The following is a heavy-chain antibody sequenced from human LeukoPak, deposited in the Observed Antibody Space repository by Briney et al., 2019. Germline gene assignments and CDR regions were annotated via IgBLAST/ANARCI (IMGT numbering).Heavy chain of an antibody. CDR3: ARVGEWNDLDY. Sequence: SETLSLTCTVAGGSLNNYYWAWIRQPPGKGLEWIGYIHYSGGTNYNPSLKSRVTMSVDTSKNQLSLRLTSVSAADTAMYYCARVGEWNDLDYWGQGTLVTVSS. V-gene: IGHV4-59*01. D-gene: IGHD1-1*01. CDR2: IHYSGGT. J-gene: IGHJ4*02. CDR1: GGSLNNYY.